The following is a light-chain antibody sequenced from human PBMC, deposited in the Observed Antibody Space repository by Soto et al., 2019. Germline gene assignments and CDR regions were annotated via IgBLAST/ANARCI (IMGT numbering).Light chain of an antibody. Sequence: EIVLTQSPGPLSLSPGNSAALSCRASQSVTGDKVAWYQQRPGQAPRLLIYGRSTRATDIPARFRGSGSGTDYTLTINRLEPEDFALYYCQQYGNSPFTFCQGTKLEI. V-gene: IGKV3-20*01. J-gene: IGKJ2*01. CDR3: QQYGNSPFT. CDR2: GRS. CDR1: QSVTGDK.